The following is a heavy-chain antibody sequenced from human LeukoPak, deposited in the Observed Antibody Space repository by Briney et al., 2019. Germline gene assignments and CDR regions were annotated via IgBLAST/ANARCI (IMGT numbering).Heavy chain of an antibody. CDR2: IYYSGST. D-gene: IGHD6-19*01. Sequence: SETLSLTCTVSGGSISSYYWSWIRQPPGKGLEWIGYIYYSGSTNYNPSLKSRVTISVDASKNQFSLKLSSVTAADTAVYYCARFSTGGWFVYWGQGTLVTVSS. V-gene: IGHV4-59*01. CDR1: GGSISSYY. CDR3: ARFSTGGWFVY. J-gene: IGHJ4*02.